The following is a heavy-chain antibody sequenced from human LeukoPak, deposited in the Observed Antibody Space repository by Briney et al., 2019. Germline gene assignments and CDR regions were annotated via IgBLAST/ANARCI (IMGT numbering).Heavy chain of an antibody. D-gene: IGHD2-15*01. CDR1: GFTFDDYG. J-gene: IGHJ5*02. CDR3: AAQGYCSDGSCS. CDR2: INLSSSSR. V-gene: IGHV3-20*04. Sequence: GGSLRLSCAASGFTFDDYGMSWVRQAPGRGLEWVSGINLSSSSRGYADSVKGRFTISRDSAKKFLYLQMNSLRAEDTAFYYCAAQGYCSDGSCSWGQGTLVTVSS.